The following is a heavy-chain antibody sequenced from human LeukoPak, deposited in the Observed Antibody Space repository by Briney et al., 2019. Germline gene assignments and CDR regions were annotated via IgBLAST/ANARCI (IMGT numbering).Heavy chain of an antibody. J-gene: IGHJ4*02. CDR1: GGTFSRNA. CDR2: ITPFFHTP. D-gene: IGHD3-3*01. Sequence: GASVKVSCKASGGTFSRNAISWVRQAPGQGLEWIGRITPFFHTPNYAQMFRGRVTITADKSTSTAYMELSSLRFEDTAVYFCITTPTIQSQWMSYWGQGTLVTVSS. CDR3: ITTPTIQSQWMSY. V-gene: IGHV1-69*06.